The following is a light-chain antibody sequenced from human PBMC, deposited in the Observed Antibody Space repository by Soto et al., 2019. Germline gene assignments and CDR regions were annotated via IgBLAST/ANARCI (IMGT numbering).Light chain of an antibody. CDR1: SSDIGGYNY. CDR2: EVS. J-gene: IGLJ3*02. CDR3: TSYTTSSDKV. V-gene: IGLV2-14*01. Sequence: QSALTQPASVSGSPGQSITISCTGTSSDIGGYNYVSWYQQYPGKAPKLMIYEVSNQPSGVSNRFSGSKSGNTASLTISGLQAEDEADYYCTSYTTSSDKVFGGGTQLTVL.